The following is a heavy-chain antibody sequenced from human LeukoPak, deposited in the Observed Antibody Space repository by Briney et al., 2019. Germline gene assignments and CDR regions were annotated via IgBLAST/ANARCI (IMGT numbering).Heavy chain of an antibody. Sequence: GGSLRLSCAASGFIFSSYALSWFRQAPGKGLEWVSRISGSGGSTSYADSVKGWFTISRDNSKNTLYLQMNSLRAEDTAVFYCAKENRWEWGQGTLATVSS. D-gene: IGHD1-14*01. CDR2: ISGSGGST. J-gene: IGHJ4*02. V-gene: IGHV3-23*01. CDR1: GFIFSSYA. CDR3: AKENRWE.